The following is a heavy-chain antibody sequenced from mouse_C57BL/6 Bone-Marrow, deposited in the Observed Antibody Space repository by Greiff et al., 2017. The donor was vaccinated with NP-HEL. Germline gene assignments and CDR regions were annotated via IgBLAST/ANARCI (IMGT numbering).Heavy chain of an antibody. J-gene: IGHJ4*01. V-gene: IGHV5-17*01. CDR1: GFTFSDYG. CDR2: ISSGSSTI. Sequence: DVHLVESGGGLVKPGGSLKLSCAASGFTFSDYGMHWVRQAPEKGLEWVAYISSGSSTIYYADTVKGRFTISRDNAKNTLFLQMTSLRSEDTAMYYCAIKGYYAMDYWGQGTSVTVSS. CDR3: AIKGYYAMDY.